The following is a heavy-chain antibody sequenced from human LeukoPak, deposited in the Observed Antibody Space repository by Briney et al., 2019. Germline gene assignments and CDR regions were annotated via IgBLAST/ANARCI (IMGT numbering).Heavy chain of an antibody. Sequence: GGSLRLSCAASGFTLSSYAMHWVRQAPGKGLEWVAVISYDGSNKYYADSVKGRFTISRDNSRNTLYLQMSSLRAEDTAVYYCARDRSQVPADLYYYYYGMDVWGKGTTVTVSS. CDR3: ARDRSQVPADLYYYYYGMDV. D-gene: IGHD2-2*01. CDR1: GFTLSSYA. CDR2: ISYDGSNK. V-gene: IGHV3-30*04. J-gene: IGHJ6*04.